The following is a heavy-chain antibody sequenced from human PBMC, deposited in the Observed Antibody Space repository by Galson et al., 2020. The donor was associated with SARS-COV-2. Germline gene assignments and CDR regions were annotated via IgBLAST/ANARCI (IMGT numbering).Heavy chain of an antibody. CDR1: GYSFTSYW. V-gene: IGHV5-51*01. Sequence: GESLKISCKGSGYSFTSYWIGWVRQMPGKGLEWMGIIYPGDSDTRYSPSFQGQVTISADKSISTAYVQWSSLKASDTAMYYCARRAKQLWMGDAFDIWGQGTMVTVSS. J-gene: IGHJ3*02. D-gene: IGHD5-18*01. CDR2: IYPGDSDT. CDR3: ARRAKQLWMGDAFDI.